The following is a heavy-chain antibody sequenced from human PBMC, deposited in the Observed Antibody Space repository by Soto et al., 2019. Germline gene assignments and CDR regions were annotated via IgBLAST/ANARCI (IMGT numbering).Heavy chain of an antibody. J-gene: IGHJ6*02. Sequence: QVQLQESGPGLVKPSQTLSLTCTVSGGSISSGGYYWSWIRQHPGKGLEWIGYIYYSGSTYYNPSLKSRVTISVDTSKNQFSLKLSSVTAADTAVYYCARSFVALTGSWGMDVWGQGTTITVSS. CDR3: ARSFVALTGSWGMDV. CDR1: GGSISSGGYY. D-gene: IGHD3-9*01. CDR2: IYYSGST. V-gene: IGHV4-31*03.